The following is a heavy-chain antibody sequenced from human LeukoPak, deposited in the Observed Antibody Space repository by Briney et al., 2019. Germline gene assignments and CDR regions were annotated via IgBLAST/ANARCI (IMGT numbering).Heavy chain of an antibody. CDR1: GFTFSSYS. CDR3: AKHDYDFWSGYYVDY. D-gene: IGHD3-3*01. Sequence: GGSLRLSCAASGFTFSSYSMSWVRQAPGKGLEWVSAISGSGGSTYYADSVKGRFTISRDNSKNTLYLQMNSLRAEDTAVYYCAKHDYDFWSGYYVDYWGQGTLVTVSS. V-gene: IGHV3-23*01. J-gene: IGHJ4*02. CDR2: ISGSGGST.